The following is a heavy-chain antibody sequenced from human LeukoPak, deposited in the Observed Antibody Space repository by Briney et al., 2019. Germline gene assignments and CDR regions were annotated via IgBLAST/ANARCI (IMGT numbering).Heavy chain of an antibody. D-gene: IGHD2-21*02. Sequence: SETLSLTCTVSGGSISSSSYYWGWICQPLGKGLEWIGSIYYSGSTYYNPSLKSRVTISVDTSKNQFSLKLSSVTAADTAVYYCARHELMVVTARNWFDPWGQGTLVTVSS. CDR2: IYYSGST. CDR1: GGSISSSSYY. CDR3: ARHELMVVTARNWFDP. J-gene: IGHJ5*02. V-gene: IGHV4-39*01.